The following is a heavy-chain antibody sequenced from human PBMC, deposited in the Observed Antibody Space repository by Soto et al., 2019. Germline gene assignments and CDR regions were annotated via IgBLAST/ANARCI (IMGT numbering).Heavy chain of an antibody. CDR1: GFTFDDYA. CDR3: AKASRYSFDY. V-gene: IGHV3-9*01. Sequence: GGSLRLSCAASGFTFDDYAMHWVRQAPGKGLEWVSGISWNSGSIGYADSVKGRFTISRDNAKNSLYLQMNSLRAEDTALYYCAKASRYSFDYWGQGTLVTVSS. D-gene: IGHD1-20*01. CDR2: ISWNSGSI. J-gene: IGHJ4*02.